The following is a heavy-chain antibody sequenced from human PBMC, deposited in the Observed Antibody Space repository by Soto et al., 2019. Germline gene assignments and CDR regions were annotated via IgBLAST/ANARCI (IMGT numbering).Heavy chain of an antibody. Sequence: SETLSLTCAVYGGSFSGYYWSWIRQPPGKGLEWIGEINHSGSTYYNPSLKSRVTISVDRSKNQFSLKLSSVTAADTAVYYCATDGKRTEFYVDYVSSYYGMDVWGPGTTVTLSS. D-gene: IGHD4-17*01. V-gene: IGHV4-34*01. CDR1: GGSFSGYY. CDR3: ATDGKRTEFYVDYVSSYYGMDV. CDR2: INHSGST. J-gene: IGHJ6*02.